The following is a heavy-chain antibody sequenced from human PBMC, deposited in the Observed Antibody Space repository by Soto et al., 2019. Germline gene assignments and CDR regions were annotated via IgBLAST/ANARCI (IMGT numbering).Heavy chain of an antibody. CDR2: INADNGNT. J-gene: IGHJ4*02. Sequence: ASVKVSCKASGYTFTSYAMHWVRQAPGQRLEWMGWINADNGNTNYSQKFQGRVTITRDTSASTAYMELSSLRSEDTAVYYCARGMGQPLDYWGQGTLVTVSS. V-gene: IGHV1-3*01. CDR1: GYTFTSYA. CDR3: ARGMGQPLDY. D-gene: IGHD3-16*01.